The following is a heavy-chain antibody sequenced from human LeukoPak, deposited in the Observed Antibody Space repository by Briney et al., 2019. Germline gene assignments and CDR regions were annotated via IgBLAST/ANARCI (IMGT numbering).Heavy chain of an antibody. D-gene: IGHD4-17*01. Sequence: GGSLRLSCAASGFTFDDYGMSWVRQAPGKGLEWVSGINWNGGSTGYADSAKGRFTISRDNAKNSLYLQMDSLRAEDTALYYCARDFTLSTVTSSLKWFDPWGQGTLVTVSS. CDR2: INWNGGST. CDR1: GFTFDDYG. CDR3: ARDFTLSTVTSSLKWFDP. V-gene: IGHV3-20*04. J-gene: IGHJ5*02.